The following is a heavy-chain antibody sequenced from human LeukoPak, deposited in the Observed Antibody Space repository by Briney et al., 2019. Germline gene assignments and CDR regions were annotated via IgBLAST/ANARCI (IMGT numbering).Heavy chain of an antibody. CDR1: GGSISSGDYY. Sequence: SETLSLTGTVSGGSISSGDYYWSWIRQPPGKGLEWIGYIYYSGSTYYNPSLKSRVTISVDTSKNQFSLKLSSVTAADTAVYYCASARNDAFDIWGQGTMVTVSS. J-gene: IGHJ3*02. CDR2: IYYSGST. CDR3: ASARNDAFDI. V-gene: IGHV4-30-4*01.